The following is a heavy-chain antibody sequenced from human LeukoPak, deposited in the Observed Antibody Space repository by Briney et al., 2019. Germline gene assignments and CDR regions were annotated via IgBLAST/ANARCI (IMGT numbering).Heavy chain of an antibody. V-gene: IGHV3-66*01. CDR2: IYSGGST. CDR1: GFTVSGNY. D-gene: IGHD6-19*01. CDR3: ARDVAPGIAVAGTRTFDY. Sequence: PGGSLRLSCAASGFTVSGNYMSWVRQAPGKGLEWVSVIYSGGSTFYTDSVKGRFTISRDNSKNTLYLQMNSLRAEDTAVYYCARDVAPGIAVAGTRTFDYWGQGTLVTVSS. J-gene: IGHJ4*02.